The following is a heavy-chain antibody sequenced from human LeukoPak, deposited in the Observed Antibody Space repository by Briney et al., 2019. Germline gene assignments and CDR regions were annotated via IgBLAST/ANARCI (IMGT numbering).Heavy chain of an antibody. V-gene: IGHV3-23*01. Sequence: GGSLRLSCAASDFSFITYAMSWVRQAPGKGLEWVSTISGGGDATYYADSVKGRFTISKDNSKNTLYLQMNSLSGDDTSMYFCARAYGGLIDYWGQGTLVTASS. D-gene: IGHD3-16*01. CDR3: ARAYGGLIDY. CDR2: ISGGGDAT. J-gene: IGHJ4*02. CDR1: DFSFITYA.